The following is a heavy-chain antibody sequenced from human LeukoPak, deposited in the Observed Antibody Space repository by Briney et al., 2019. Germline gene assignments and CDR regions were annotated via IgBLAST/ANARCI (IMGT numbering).Heavy chain of an antibody. Sequence: GGSLRLSCAASGFTFSSSNMNWVRQAPGKGLEWVSSISTSSSYIYYADSVKGRFTVSRDNAKNTLYLQMNSLRAEDTAVCYCARGQTPIDCSGGSCYNWFDPWGQGTLVTVSS. D-gene: IGHD2-15*01. CDR3: ARGQTPIDCSGGSCYNWFDP. CDR2: ISTSSSYI. V-gene: IGHV3-21*04. CDR1: GFTFSSSN. J-gene: IGHJ5*02.